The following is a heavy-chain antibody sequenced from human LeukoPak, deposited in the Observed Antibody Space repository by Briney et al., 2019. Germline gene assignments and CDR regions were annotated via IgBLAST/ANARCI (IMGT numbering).Heavy chain of an antibody. CDR3: AKDRNDFWSGYNYYFDY. D-gene: IGHD3-3*01. Sequence: PGGSLRLSCAASGFTFSSYGMHWVRQAPGKGLEWVAFIRYDGSNKYYADSVKGRFTISRDNSKNTLYLQMNSLRAEDTAVYYCAKDRNDFWSGYNYYFDYWGQGTLVTVSS. CDR2: IRYDGSNK. J-gene: IGHJ4*02. V-gene: IGHV3-30*02. CDR1: GFTFSSYG.